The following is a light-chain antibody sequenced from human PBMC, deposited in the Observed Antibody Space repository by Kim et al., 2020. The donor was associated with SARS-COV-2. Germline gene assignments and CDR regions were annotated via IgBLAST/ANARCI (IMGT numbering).Light chain of an antibody. CDR1: SSNIGSDA. J-gene: IGLJ2*01. Sequence: PGQRVNLDCSGSSSNIGSDAVNWYQQLPGTATKLLIYSNNQRPSGVPDRFSGSKSGTSASLASSGLQSEDEADYYCAAWDDSLNGVFGGGTQLTVL. V-gene: IGLV1-44*01. CDR2: SNN. CDR3: AAWDDSLNGV.